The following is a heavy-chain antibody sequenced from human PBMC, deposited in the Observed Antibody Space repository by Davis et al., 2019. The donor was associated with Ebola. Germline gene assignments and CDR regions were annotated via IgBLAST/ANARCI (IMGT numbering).Heavy chain of an antibody. V-gene: IGHV4-39*02. CDR3: ARDSSSWRNWFDP. D-gene: IGHD6-13*01. CDR2: IYYSGST. J-gene: IGHJ5*02. Sequence: GSLRLSCTVSGGSISSYYWSWIRQPPGKGLEWIGSIYYSGSTYYNPSLKSRVTISVDTFKNQFPLKLSSVTAADTAVYYCARDSSSWRNWFDPWGQGTLVTVSS. CDR1: GGSISSYY.